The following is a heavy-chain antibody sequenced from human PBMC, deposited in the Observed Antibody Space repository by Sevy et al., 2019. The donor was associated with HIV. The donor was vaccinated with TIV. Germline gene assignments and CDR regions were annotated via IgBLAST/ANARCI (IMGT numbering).Heavy chain of an antibody. D-gene: IGHD3-10*01. V-gene: IGHV1-69*13. CDR2: IIPIFGTA. CDR3: ARGSRITMVRGIGRGYYYYGMDV. J-gene: IGHJ6*02. Sequence: ASVKVSCKASGGTFSSYAISWVRQAPGQGLEWMGGIIPIFGTANYEQKFQGRVTITADESTSTAYMELSGLRSEDTAVYYCARGSRITMVRGIGRGYYYYGMDVWGQGTTVTVSS. CDR1: GGTFSSYA.